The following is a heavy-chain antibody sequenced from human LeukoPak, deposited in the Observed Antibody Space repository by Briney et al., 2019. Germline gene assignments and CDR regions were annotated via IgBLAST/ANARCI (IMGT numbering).Heavy chain of an antibody. CDR3: ARGGSGSYYYYFYYMAV. CDR1: GFTFSSHA. V-gene: IGHV3-30*01. Sequence: GSSLRLSCAASGFTFSSHAIHWVRQAPGKGLEWVSIISYDGSNKYYADSGKGRFTISRDNSKNTLYLQINSLSTEDTAVYYCARGGSGSYYYYFYYMAVWGKGTTVTVSS. D-gene: IGHD3-10*01. CDR2: ISYDGSNK. J-gene: IGHJ6*03.